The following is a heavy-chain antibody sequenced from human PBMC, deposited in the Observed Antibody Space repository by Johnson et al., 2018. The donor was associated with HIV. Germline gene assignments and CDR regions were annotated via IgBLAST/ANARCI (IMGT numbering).Heavy chain of an antibody. CDR1: GFTFSDHW. D-gene: IGHD2-8*01. V-gene: IGHV3-74*01. CDR3: ARTSFNGARCLGYGPFGV. J-gene: IGHJ3*01. Sequence: EVQLVESGGGLVQPGGSLRLSCGASGFTFSDHWMQWVRQAPGKGLLWVSRINGDGSRLTYADSVKGRFTIARDNAKNTLYLELNSLRSEDTAVYYCARTSFNGARCLGYGPFGVWGQGAMVTVSS. CDR2: INGDGSRL.